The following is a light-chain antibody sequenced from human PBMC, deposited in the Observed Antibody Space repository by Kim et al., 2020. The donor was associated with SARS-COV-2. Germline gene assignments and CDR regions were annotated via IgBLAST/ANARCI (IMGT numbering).Light chain of an antibody. V-gene: IGLV3-1*01. CDR3: QAWDSSTAV. CDR1: KLGDKY. J-gene: IGLJ2*01. Sequence: SYELTQPPSVSVSPGQTANITCSGDKLGDKYACWYQQKPGQSPVLVIYQDSERPSGIPERFSGSNSGNTATLTISGTQAMDEADYYCQAWDSSTAVFGGGTQLTVL. CDR2: QDS.